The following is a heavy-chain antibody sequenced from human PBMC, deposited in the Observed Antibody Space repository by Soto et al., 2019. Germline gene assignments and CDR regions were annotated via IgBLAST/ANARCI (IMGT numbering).Heavy chain of an antibody. CDR1: GYTFTSYG. CDR3: ARETMTDYYYYGMDV. V-gene: IGHV1-18*04. CDR2: ISAYNGNT. J-gene: IGHJ6*02. Sequence: ASVKVSCKASGYTFTSYGISWVRQAPGQGLEWMGWISAYNGNTNYAQKLQGRVTMTTDTSTSTAYMELRSLRSDDTAVYYCARETMTDYYYYGMDVWGQGTTVTVS.